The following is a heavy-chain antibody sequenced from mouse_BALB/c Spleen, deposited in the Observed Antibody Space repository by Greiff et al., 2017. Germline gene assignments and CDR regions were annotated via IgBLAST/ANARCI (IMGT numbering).Heavy chain of an antibody. V-gene: IGHV1-54*01. D-gene: IGHD4-1*01. CDR1: GYAFTNYL. CDR3: ARSELGQRFAY. Sequence: QVQLQQSGAELVRPGTSVKVSCKASGYAFTNYLIEWVKQRPGQGLEWIGVINPGSGGTNYNEKFKGKATLTADKSSSTAYMQLSSLTSDDSAVYFCARSELGQRFAYWGQGTLVTVSA. CDR2: INPGSGGT. J-gene: IGHJ3*01.